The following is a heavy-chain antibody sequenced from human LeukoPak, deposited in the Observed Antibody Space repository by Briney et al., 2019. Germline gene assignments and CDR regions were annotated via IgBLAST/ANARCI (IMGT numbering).Heavy chain of an antibody. CDR1: GYTFIDYY. CDR2: INPNSGAT. J-gene: IGHJ4*02. CDR3: ARVKKLMPEFEF. V-gene: IGHV1-2*02. Sequence: ASVKVSCKSSGYTFIDYYIHWVRQAPGQGLEWMGWINPNSGATKYAQMFQGRVSMTRDTSINTAYMDLTNLRSDDTAIFYCARVKKLMPEFEFWGQGTLVTVSS. D-gene: IGHD2-2*01.